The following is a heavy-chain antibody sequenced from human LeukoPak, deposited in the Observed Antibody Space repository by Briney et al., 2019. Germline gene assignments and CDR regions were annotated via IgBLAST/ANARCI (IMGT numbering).Heavy chain of an antibody. CDR2: IYTSGST. D-gene: IGHD3-10*01. CDR3: ARSAYGSGSYNFDY. Sequence: PSETLSLTCTASGGSISSYYWSWIRQPAGKGLEWVGRIYTSGSTNYNPSLKSRVTMSVDTSKNQFFLKLSSVTAADTAVYYCARSAYGSGSYNFDYWGQGTLVTVSS. V-gene: IGHV4-4*07. J-gene: IGHJ4*02. CDR1: GGSISSYY.